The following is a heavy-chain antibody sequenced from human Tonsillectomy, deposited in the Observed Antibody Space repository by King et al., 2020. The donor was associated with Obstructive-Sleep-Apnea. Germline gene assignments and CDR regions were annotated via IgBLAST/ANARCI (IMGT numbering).Heavy chain of an antibody. Sequence: QLVQSGGGLVQPGGSLRLSCAASGFTLSSNYMSWVRQAPGKGLEWVSVIYSGGSTYYADSVKGRFTISRDNSKNTLFLQMNSLRAEDTAVYYCARIWQQWKSELDCWGQGSLVTVSS. D-gene: IGHD6-19*01. J-gene: IGHJ4*02. CDR3: ARIWQQWKSELDC. CDR2: IYSGGST. CDR1: GFTLSSNY. V-gene: IGHV3-66*01.